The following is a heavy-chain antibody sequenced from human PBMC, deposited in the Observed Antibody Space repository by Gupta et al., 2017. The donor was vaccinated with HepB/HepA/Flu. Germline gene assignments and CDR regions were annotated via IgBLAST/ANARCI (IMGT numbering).Heavy chain of an antibody. D-gene: IGHD2-21*02. Sequence: EVQLVESGGGLVQPGGSLRLSCAASGFTFSKSAMSWVRQVPGKGLEWVSTITDTGERTDDAASVKGRFTISRDNSKNNLSLHTKSLRDDDTALYYCARSHCGLDPPCDYGGQGTLVTVSS. CDR3: ARSHCGLDPPCDY. CDR2: ITDTGERT. J-gene: IGHJ4*02. CDR1: GFTFSKSA. V-gene: IGHV3-23*04.